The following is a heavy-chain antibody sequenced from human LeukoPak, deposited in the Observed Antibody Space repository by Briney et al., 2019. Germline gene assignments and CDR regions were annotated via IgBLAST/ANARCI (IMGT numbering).Heavy chain of an antibody. J-gene: IGHJ4*02. CDR3: ARDRARARSGSYLL. D-gene: IGHD1-26*01. CDR2: ISSSSSYI. V-gene: IGHV3-21*01. Sequence: PGGSLRLSCAASGFTFSSYGMHWVRQAPGKGLEWVSSISSSSSYIYYADSVKGRFTISRDNAKNSLYLQMNSLRAEDTAVYYCARDRARARSGSYLLWGQRTLVTVSS. CDR1: GFTFSSYG.